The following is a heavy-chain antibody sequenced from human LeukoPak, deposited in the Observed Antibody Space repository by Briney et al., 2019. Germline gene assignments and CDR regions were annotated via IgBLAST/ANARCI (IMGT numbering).Heavy chain of an antibody. J-gene: IGHJ4*02. V-gene: IGHV4-4*07. CDR2: MYSTGSS. CDR3: AREPTSGREPTSGRPLDY. CDR1: GGSISGYF. D-gene: IGHD5-12*01. Sequence: SETLSLTCTVSGGSISGYFWTWIRQPAGKGLEWIGRMYSTGSSNYNPSLKSRVTMSLDTSKNHFSLNLTSVTAADTAVYYCAREPTSGREPTSGRPLDYWGQGTLVTVSS.